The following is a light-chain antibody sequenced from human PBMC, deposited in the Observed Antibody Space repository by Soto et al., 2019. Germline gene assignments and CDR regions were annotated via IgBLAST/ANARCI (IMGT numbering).Light chain of an antibody. J-gene: IGKJ5*01. CDR2: DVS. V-gene: IGKV1-39*01. Sequence: DILMTESSSTLSAPVGYTLTITFRASQSISTCLDWYQQKPGKAPKLLISDVSGLEAGVPSRFSGSGSGTDFTLTISSLQPEDFATYYCQQSYSTPITFGQGTRLEIK. CDR1: QSISTC. CDR3: QQSYSTPIT.